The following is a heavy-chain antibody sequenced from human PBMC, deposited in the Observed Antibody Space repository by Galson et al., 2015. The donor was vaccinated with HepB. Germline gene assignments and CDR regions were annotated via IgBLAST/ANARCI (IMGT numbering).Heavy chain of an antibody. Sequence: QSGAEVKKPGESLRISCKTSGYSFTDYWISWVRQMPGKGLEWMGKVDPSDSYTNYRPSFQGHVTISLDKSISTAYLQWGSLKASDTAIYYCARQRGNIRSKDLSAFDIWGQGTMVTVSS. CDR1: GYSFTDYW. D-gene: IGHD2/OR15-2a*01. CDR2: VDPSDSYT. J-gene: IGHJ3*02. CDR3: ARQRGNIRSKDLSAFDI. V-gene: IGHV5-10-1*01.